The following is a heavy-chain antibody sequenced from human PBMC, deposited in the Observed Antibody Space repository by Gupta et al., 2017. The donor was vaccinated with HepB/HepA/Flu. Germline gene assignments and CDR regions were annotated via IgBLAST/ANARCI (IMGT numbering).Heavy chain of an antibody. V-gene: IGHV4-39*01. CDR3: ARHRYTSSWYSWFDP. J-gene: IGHJ5*02. CDR2: IFYSGSA. D-gene: IGHD6-13*01. CDR1: GGSISSSSYY. Sequence: QLQLPESGPGLVNPSETLSLTCLVSGGSISSSSYYWGWFRQPPGKGLEWIGSIFYSGSALYNPSLKSRVIISVDTSKNQFSLKLNSVTAADTAVYYCARHRYTSSWYSWFDPWGQGTLVTVSS.